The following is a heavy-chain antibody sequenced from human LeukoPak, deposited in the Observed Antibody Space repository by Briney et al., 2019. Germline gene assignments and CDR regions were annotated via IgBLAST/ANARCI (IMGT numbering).Heavy chain of an antibody. CDR1: GFTFSNYG. D-gene: IGHD5-18*01. Sequence: GGSLRLSCAASGFTFSNYGMHWVRQPPGKGLEWVGLISYDESHQYYADSVKGRFTISRDNSKNTLYMQMNSLRAEDTAFYYCAKALLLDSFGYPDNWGQGTLVTVSS. V-gene: IGHV3-30*18. CDR2: ISYDESHQ. J-gene: IGHJ4*02. CDR3: AKALLLDSFGYPDN.